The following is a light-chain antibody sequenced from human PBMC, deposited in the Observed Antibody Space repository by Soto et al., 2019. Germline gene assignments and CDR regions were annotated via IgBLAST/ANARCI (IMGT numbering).Light chain of an antibody. Sequence: DMQMTQSPSSVSASVGDSVSITCQSSRGVGSWLVWYQQKPGKAPTLLIIGASTLQSGVPSRFSGSRPGTHFTLTISSLQPEDFATYYCQQANTFHPWTFGQGAPVDIK. CDR1: RGVGSW. CDR3: QQANTFHPWT. CDR2: GAS. V-gene: IGKV1-12*01. J-gene: IGKJ1*01.